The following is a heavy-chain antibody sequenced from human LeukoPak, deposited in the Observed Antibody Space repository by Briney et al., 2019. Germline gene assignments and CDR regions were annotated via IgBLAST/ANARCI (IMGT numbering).Heavy chain of an antibody. J-gene: IGHJ4*02. CDR3: ATGDGSGSFDY. Sequence: GRSLRLSCAASGFTFSRYGMHWVRQAPGKGLEWGAVISYDGSNKSYADSVKGRFTISRDNSKNTLYLQMNSLRAEDTAVYYCATGDGSGSFDYWGQGTLVTVSS. V-gene: IGHV3-30*03. D-gene: IGHD3-10*01. CDR1: GFTFSRYG. CDR2: ISYDGSNK.